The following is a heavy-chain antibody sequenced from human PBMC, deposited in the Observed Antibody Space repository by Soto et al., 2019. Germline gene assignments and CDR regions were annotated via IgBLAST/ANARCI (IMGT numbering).Heavy chain of an antibody. D-gene: IGHD3-10*01. Sequence: SVKIACKASGGTFSSYTISWVRQAHEQGLEWMGRIIPILGIANYAQKFQGRVTITADKSTSTAYMELSSLRSEDTAVYYCARSEPPSQAYYYGSGTAPGGNWFDPWGQGTLVTVSS. CDR1: GGTFSSYT. CDR3: ARSEPPSQAYYYGSGTAPGGNWFDP. J-gene: IGHJ5*02. CDR2: IIPILGIA. V-gene: IGHV1-69*02.